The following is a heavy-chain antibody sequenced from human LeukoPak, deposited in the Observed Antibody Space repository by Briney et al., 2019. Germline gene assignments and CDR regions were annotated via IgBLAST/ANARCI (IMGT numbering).Heavy chain of an antibody. Sequence: GESLKISCKGSGYSFSTYWIGWVRQMPGKGLEWMGIICPGDSNTRYSPSFQGQVTISADKSVSTVYLQWSSLKASDTAMYYCASPAGITSNDPFDIWGQGTMVTVSS. CDR2: ICPGDSNT. D-gene: IGHD1-14*01. V-gene: IGHV5-51*01. J-gene: IGHJ3*02. CDR1: GYSFSTYW. CDR3: ASPAGITSNDPFDI.